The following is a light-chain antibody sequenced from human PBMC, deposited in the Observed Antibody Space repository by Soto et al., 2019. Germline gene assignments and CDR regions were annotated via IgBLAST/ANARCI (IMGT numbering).Light chain of an antibody. CDR1: QSVSSN. J-gene: IGKJ3*01. CDR2: GAS. Sequence: EIVMTQSPATLSVSPGERATLSCRASQSVSSNLAWYQQKPGQAPRLLIYGASTRATGIPARFSGSGSGTEFTLTISSLHSEDFAVYYCQQYNNWPPRVTFGPGTKVDIK. CDR3: QQYNNWPPRVT. V-gene: IGKV3-15*01.